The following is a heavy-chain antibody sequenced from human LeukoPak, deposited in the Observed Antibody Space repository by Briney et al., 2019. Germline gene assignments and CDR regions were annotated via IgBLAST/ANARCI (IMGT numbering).Heavy chain of an antibody. CDR3: ATGVSEDIVVVPAAAIRAIWFDP. J-gene: IGHJ5*02. Sequence: SETLSLTCTVSGGSISSGGYYWSWIRQHPGKGLEWIGYIYYSGSTYYSPSLKSRVTISVDTSKNQFSLKLSSVTAADTAVYYCATGVSEDIVVVPAAAIRAIWFDPWGQGTLVTVSS. D-gene: IGHD2-2*01. CDR1: GGSISSGGYY. V-gene: IGHV4-31*03. CDR2: IYYSGST.